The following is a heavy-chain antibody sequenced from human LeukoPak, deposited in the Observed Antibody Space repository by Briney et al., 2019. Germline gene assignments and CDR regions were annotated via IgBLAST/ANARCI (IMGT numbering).Heavy chain of an antibody. Sequence: SQTLSLTCTVPGGSISSGSYYWSWIRQPAGKGLEWIGRIYTSGSTNYNPSLKSLVTISVDTSKNQFSLKLSSVTAADTAVYYCASGRGSGSYFWGQGTMVTVSS. CDR1: GGSISSGSYY. J-gene: IGHJ3*01. CDR3: ASGRGSGSYF. D-gene: IGHD3-10*01. CDR2: IYTSGST. V-gene: IGHV4-61*02.